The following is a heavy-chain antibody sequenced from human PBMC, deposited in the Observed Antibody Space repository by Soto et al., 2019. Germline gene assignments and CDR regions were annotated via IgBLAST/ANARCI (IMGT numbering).Heavy chain of an antibody. Sequence: GASVKVSCKASGYTFTSYYMHWVRQAPGQGLEWMGIINPSGGSTSYAQKFQGRVTMTRDTSTSTVYMELSSLRSEDTAVYYCARDLGTGEQWLVGRWGWFDPWGQGTLVTVSS. CDR3: ARDLGTGEQWLVGRWGWFDP. J-gene: IGHJ5*02. CDR2: INPSGGST. V-gene: IGHV1-46*01. D-gene: IGHD6-19*01. CDR1: GYTFTSYY.